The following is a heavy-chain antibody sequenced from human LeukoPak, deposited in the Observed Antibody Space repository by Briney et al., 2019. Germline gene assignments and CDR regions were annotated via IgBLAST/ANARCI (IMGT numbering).Heavy chain of an antibody. V-gene: IGHV1-69*13. D-gene: IGHD5-18*01. Sequence: SVKVSCKAPGGSFVRYAIHWVRQAPGQGLEWMGGIVPILGTANYAQKFQGRVTITADDSTGTAYMELTSLRSADTAVYYCARSQGYSYGSSYWGQGTLVTVSS. J-gene: IGHJ4*02. CDR1: GGSFVRYA. CDR2: IVPILGTA. CDR3: ARSQGYSYGSSY.